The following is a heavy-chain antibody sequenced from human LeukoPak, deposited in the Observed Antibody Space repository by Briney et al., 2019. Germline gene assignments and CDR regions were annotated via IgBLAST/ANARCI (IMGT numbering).Heavy chain of an antibody. Sequence: SETLSLTCTVSGGSISSYYWSWIRQPPGKGLEWIGNIHDSGSIDHNPSLKSRVTISVDTSKNQFSLKLSSVTAADTAVYYCARAGFCSGGSCHGWFDPWGQGTLVTVSS. D-gene: IGHD2-15*01. CDR3: ARAGFCSGGSCHGWFDP. J-gene: IGHJ5*02. V-gene: IGHV4-59*01. CDR1: GGSISSYY. CDR2: IHDSGSI.